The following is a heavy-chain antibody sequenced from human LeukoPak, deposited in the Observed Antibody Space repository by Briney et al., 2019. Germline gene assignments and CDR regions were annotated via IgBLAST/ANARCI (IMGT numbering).Heavy chain of an antibody. CDR2: IKSKGNGGTI. V-gene: IGHV3-15*01. J-gene: IGHJ4*02. D-gene: IGHD3-10*01. Sequence: GGSLRLSCAASGFTFPNAWVNWVRQTPGKGLEWVGHIKSKGNGGTIDYAAPVNGRFTISGDDSKNTVYLQMNSLEIEDTAVYFCTTDPGRGVRGYWGQGTLVTVSS. CDR1: GFTFPNAW. CDR3: TTDPGRGVRGY.